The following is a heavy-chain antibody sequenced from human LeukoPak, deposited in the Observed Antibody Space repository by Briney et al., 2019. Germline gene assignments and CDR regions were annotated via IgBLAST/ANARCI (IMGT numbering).Heavy chain of an antibody. V-gene: IGHV4-31*11. Sequence: SETLSLTCAVSGGSINIGGYYWAWIRHLPGQGLEWIGYVYYSGSTYYNPSLQSRVFISKDTSNNQFSLKLSSVTAADTAVYYCARDDSGWGFYFDLWGRGTLVTVSS. CDR3: ARDDSGWGFYFDL. CDR1: GGSINIGGYY. J-gene: IGHJ2*01. CDR2: VYYSGST. D-gene: IGHD4-17*01.